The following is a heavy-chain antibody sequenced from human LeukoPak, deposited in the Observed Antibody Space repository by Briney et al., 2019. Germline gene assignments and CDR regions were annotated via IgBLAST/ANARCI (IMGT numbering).Heavy chain of an antibody. CDR2: FDPEDGET. V-gene: IGHV1-24*01. CDR3: ATLNTMADAFDI. D-gene: IGHD3-10*01. J-gene: IGHJ3*02. Sequence: GASVEVSCKVSGYTLTELSMHWVRQAPGKGLEWMGGFDPEDGETIYAQKFQGRVTMTEDTSTDTAYMELSSLRSEDTAVYYCATLNTMADAFDIWGQGTMVTVSS. CDR1: GYTLTELS.